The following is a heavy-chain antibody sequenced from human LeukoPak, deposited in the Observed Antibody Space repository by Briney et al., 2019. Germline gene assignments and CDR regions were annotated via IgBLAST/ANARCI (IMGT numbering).Heavy chain of an antibody. J-gene: IGHJ6*02. V-gene: IGHV3-48*03. CDR2: ISSSGATI. CDR1: GFTFGYYG. Sequence: PGGSLRLSCAASGFTFGYYGMNWVRQAPGKGLEWLSYISSSGATIYYAVSVKGRFTISRDNAKNSLYLQMSSLRAEDTAVYYCAGGDCSDTNCYSGYFYYYGMDVWGQGTTVTVSS. D-gene: IGHD2-2*01. CDR3: AGGDCSDTNCYSGYFYYYGMDV.